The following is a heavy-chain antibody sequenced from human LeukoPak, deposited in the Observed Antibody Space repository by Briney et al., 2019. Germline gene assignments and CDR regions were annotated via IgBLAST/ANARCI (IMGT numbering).Heavy chain of an antibody. CDR2: ISSSGSTI. Sequence: GGSLRLSCAASGFTFSDYYMSWIRQAPGKGLEWVSYISSSGSTIYYADSVKGRFTISRDNAKNSLYLQMNSLRAEDTAMYYCARSRAIPYFDYWGQGTLVTVSS. D-gene: IGHD2-2*02. CDR1: GFTFSDYY. V-gene: IGHV3-11*01. CDR3: ARSRAIPYFDY. J-gene: IGHJ4*02.